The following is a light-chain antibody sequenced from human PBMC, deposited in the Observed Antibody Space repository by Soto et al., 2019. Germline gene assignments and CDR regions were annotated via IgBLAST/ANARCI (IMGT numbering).Light chain of an antibody. CDR2: ENN. CDR3: QSYDSSLSGYV. J-gene: IGLJ1*01. CDR1: SSNIGAGYE. V-gene: IGLV1-40*01. Sequence: QSALTQPPSVSEAPGQRVTISCTGSSSNIGAGYEAHWYQQLPGTAPKLLIYENNNRPSGVPDRFSGSKSGTSASLAIAGLQAEDEAEYYCQSYDSSLSGYVFGTGTKLTVL.